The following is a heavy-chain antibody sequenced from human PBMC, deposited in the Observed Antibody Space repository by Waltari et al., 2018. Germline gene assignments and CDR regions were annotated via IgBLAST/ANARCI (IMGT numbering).Heavy chain of an antibody. CDR1: GFTLSSNA. CDR2: IRGCVSI. Sequence: EVQLLESGGGLVQPGGSLRLSCAAAGFTLSSNAMTWVSQAPGKGRGWVSGIRGCVSIVYAESVKGRFTISKDNSKNTLYLQIDSLRAEDTAIYYCAKSDTTGYLHSLDYWGQGILVSVSS. D-gene: IGHD3-9*01. V-gene: IGHV3-23*01. J-gene: IGHJ4*02. CDR3: AKSDTTGYLHSLDY.